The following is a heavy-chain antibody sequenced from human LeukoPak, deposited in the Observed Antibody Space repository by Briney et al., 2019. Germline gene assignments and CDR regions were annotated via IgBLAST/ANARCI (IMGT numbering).Heavy chain of an antibody. J-gene: IGHJ5*02. CDR3: ARGPSGSYPWYNWFDP. Sequence: PGGSLRLSCAASGFTFSSYSMNWVRQAPGKGLEWVSYIGSSSTIYYADSVKGRFTISRDNAKNSLYLQMNSLRAEDTAVYYCARGPSGSYPWYNWFDPWGQGTLVTVSS. CDR2: IGSSSTI. CDR1: GFTFSSYS. D-gene: IGHD1-26*01. V-gene: IGHV3-48*01.